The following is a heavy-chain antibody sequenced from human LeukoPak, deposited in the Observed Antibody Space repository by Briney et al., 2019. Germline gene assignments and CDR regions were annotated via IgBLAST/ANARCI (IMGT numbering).Heavy chain of an antibody. J-gene: IGHJ6*02. Sequence: GGSLRLSCAASGFTLSSYAMSWVRQAPGKGLEWVSAISGRGGSTYYADSVKGRFTISRDNSTNALYLQMNCLRAEDTAVYYWAKEEVYSSSWTDYYYYGMDVWGQGTTVTVSS. CDR3: AKEEVYSSSWTDYYYYGMDV. CDR1: GFTLSSYA. CDR2: ISGRGGST. V-gene: IGHV3-23*01. D-gene: IGHD6-13*01.